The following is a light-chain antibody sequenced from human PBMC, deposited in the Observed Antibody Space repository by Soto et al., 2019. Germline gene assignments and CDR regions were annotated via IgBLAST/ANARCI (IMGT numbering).Light chain of an antibody. Sequence: DIQMTQSPSSLSASVGDRVTITCRASQGIGNYLAWYQQKPGKVPKLLIYAASTLQSGVPSRFSGSGSGTDFTLTSSSLQPEDFATYYCQRYNSAPPYTFGQGTKLEIK. V-gene: IGKV1-27*01. CDR3: QRYNSAPPYT. CDR2: AAS. J-gene: IGKJ2*01. CDR1: QGIGNY.